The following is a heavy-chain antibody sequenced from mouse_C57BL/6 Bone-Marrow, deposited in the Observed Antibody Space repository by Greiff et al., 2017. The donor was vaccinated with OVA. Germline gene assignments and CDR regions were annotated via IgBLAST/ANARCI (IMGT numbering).Heavy chain of an antibody. J-gene: IGHJ1*03. Sequence: QVQLQQPGAELVMPGASVKLSCKASGYTFTSYWMHWVKQRPGQGLEWIGEIDPSASYTNYNQKFKGKSTLTVDKSSSTAYMQLSSLTSEDSAVYYCARHSNYFDVCGTGTTVTVSS. V-gene: IGHV1-69*01. D-gene: IGHD2-5*01. CDR3: ARHSNYFDV. CDR1: GYTFTSYW. CDR2: IDPSASYT.